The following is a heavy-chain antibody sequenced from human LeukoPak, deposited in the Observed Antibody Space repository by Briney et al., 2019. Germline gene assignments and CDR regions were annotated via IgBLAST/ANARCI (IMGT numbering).Heavy chain of an antibody. Sequence: ASVKVSCKASGYTFTGYYMHWVRQPPGQGLEWMGWINPNSGGTNYAQKFQGRVTMTRDTSISTAYMELSRLRSDDTAVYYCARLAAQTTIFRVVSEIDYWGQGTLVTVSS. CDR1: GYTFTGYY. CDR2: INPNSGGT. CDR3: ARLAAQTTIFRVVSEIDY. V-gene: IGHV1-2*02. D-gene: IGHD3-3*01. J-gene: IGHJ4*02.